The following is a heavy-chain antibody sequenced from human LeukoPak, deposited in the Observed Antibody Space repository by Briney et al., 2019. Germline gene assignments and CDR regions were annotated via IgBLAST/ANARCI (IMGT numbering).Heavy chain of an antibody. CDR3: TTAFSTYWWPG. CDR2: IRSRADGAIT. D-gene: IGHD2-8*02. J-gene: IGHJ4*02. CDR1: GFPFNKAW. Sequence: GGSLRLSCVASGFPFNKAWMSWVRQAPGKGLEWVGRIRSRADGAITDYATPVKGRFTISRDDSKNTLFLQMNSLRRDDTAVYYCTTAFSTYWWPGWGQGTLVAVSS. V-gene: IGHV3-15*01.